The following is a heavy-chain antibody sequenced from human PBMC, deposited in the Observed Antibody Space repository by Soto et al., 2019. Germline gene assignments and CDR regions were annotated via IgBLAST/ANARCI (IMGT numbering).Heavy chain of an antibody. V-gene: IGHV5-10-1*01. CDR2: IDPSDAYT. CDR3: ARHAHIAVDGSFDY. CDR1: GYSCTSYW. D-gene: IGHD6-19*01. J-gene: IGHJ4*02. Sequence: EVQLVQSGAEVKKPGESLRISCKGSGYSCTSYWSSWVRQMPGKGLDWMGRIDPSDAYTNYSPAFQGHVTISADKSISPPYLQWSSLTASETAMYYCARHAHIAVDGSFDYWGQGTLVTVSS.